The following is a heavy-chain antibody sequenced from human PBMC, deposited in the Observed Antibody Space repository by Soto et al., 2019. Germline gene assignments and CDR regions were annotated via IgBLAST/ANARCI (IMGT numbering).Heavy chain of an antibody. CDR1: GYTFTSYG. Sequence: SVKVSCKASGYTFTSYGISWVRQAPGQGLEWMGWIIANFGTTNYAQKFQGRVTVTADESTSTAYMELSSLRSEDTAVYYCAIEYSSSPPYYPIGYWGQGTLVTVSS. CDR2: IIANFGTT. V-gene: IGHV1-69*13. J-gene: IGHJ4*02. D-gene: IGHD6-6*01. CDR3: AIEYSSSPPYYPIGY.